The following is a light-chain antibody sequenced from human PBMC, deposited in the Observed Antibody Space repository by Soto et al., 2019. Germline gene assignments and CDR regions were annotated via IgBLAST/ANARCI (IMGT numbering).Light chain of an antibody. J-gene: IGKJ5*01. CDR3: QQYGGSPIT. CDR1: QSVRNY. V-gene: IGKV3-11*01. CDR2: EAS. Sequence: EIVLTQSPATLSLSPGERATLSCRASQSVRNYLAWYQQKPGQAPRLLISEASNRATGIPARFSGSGSGTDFTLTISRLEPEDFALYYCQQYGGSPITFGLGTRLEIK.